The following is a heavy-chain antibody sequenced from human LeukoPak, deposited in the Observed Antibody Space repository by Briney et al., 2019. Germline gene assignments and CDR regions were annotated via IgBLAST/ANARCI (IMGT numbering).Heavy chain of an antibody. Sequence: PGGSLRLSCAGSGFTFSHAYMSWVRQAPGKGLEWVGRIKTNIDGGTTEYPSPVKGRFTISRDDSKNTLYLQMNSLKIEDTAVYYCTTSGPAWSGYGFFDYWGQGILVTVSS. D-gene: IGHD6-25*01. CDR2: IKTNIDGGTT. CDR1: GFTFSHAY. CDR3: TTSGPAWSGYGFFDY. J-gene: IGHJ4*02. V-gene: IGHV3-15*01.